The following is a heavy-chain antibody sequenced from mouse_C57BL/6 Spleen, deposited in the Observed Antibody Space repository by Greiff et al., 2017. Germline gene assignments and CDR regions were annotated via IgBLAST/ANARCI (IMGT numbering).Heavy chain of an antibody. CDR1: GFNIKNTY. CDR3: ARITTVVARYFDV. Sequence: VQLQQSVAELVRPGASVKLSCTASGFNIKNTYMHWVKQRPEQGLEWIGRIDPANGNTKYAPKFQGKATITADTSSNTAYLQLISLTSEDTAIDYCARITTVVARYFDVWGTGTTVTVSS. J-gene: IGHJ1*03. D-gene: IGHD1-1*01. V-gene: IGHV14-3*01. CDR2: IDPANGNT.